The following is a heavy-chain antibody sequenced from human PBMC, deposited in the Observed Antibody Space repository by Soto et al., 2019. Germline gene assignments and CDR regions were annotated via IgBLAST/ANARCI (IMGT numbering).Heavy chain of an antibody. CDR3: AAAGLGVVLAGNY. CDR1: GFTFTSSA. Sequence: ASVKVSCKASGFTFTSSAVQWVRQARGQRLGWIGWIVVGSGNTNYAQKFQERVTITRDMSTSTAYMELSSLRSEDTAVYYCAAAGLGVVLAGNYWGQGTLVTVSS. J-gene: IGHJ4*02. V-gene: IGHV1-58*01. CDR2: IVVGSGNT. D-gene: IGHD3-3*01.